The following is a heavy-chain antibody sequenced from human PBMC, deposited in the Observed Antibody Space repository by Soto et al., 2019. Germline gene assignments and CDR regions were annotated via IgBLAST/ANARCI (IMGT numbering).Heavy chain of an antibody. J-gene: IGHJ4*02. Sequence: SLRLSCAASGFTFSSYAMHWVRQAPGKGLDWVAVISYDGSNKYYADSVKGRFTISRDNSKNTLYLQMNSLRAEDTAVYYCARGQIQLWRNAGDFDYWGQGXLVTVYS. CDR2: ISYDGSNK. CDR3: ARGQIQLWRNAGDFDY. D-gene: IGHD5-18*01. CDR1: GFTFSSYA. V-gene: IGHV3-30-3*01.